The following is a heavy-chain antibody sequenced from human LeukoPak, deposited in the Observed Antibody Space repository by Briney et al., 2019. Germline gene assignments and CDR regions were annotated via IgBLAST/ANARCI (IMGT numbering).Heavy chain of an antibody. Sequence: ASVKVSCKASGYTFTGYYMHWVRQAPGQGLEWMGWIFPNSGDTNYAQKLQGRVTMTTDTSTSTAYMELRSLRSDDTAVYYCAREVYSSGWYHYWGQGTLVTVSS. V-gene: IGHV1-2*02. CDR2: IFPNSGDT. CDR3: AREVYSSGWYHY. J-gene: IGHJ4*02. D-gene: IGHD6-19*01. CDR1: GYTFTGYY.